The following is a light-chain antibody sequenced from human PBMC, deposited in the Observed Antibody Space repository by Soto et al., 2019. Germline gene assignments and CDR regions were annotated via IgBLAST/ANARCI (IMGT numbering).Light chain of an antibody. CDR1: SSNIGSNA. CDR2: SNI. J-gene: IGLJ2*01. V-gene: IGLV1-44*01. CDR3: AAWDDSLTGL. Sequence: QSALTQPPSASGTPGQRVTLSCSGSSSNIGSNAVSWYQQLPGTAPKLLIYSNIQRPSGVPDRFSGSKSGTSASLALSGLQSEDEADYYCAAWDDSLTGLFGGGTKVTVL.